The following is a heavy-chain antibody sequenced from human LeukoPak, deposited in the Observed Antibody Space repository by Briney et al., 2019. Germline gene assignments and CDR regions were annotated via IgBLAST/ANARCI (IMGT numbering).Heavy chain of an antibody. J-gene: IGHJ6*02. V-gene: IGHV3-30*18. CDR2: ISYDGSNK. D-gene: IGHD4-23*01. Sequence: PGRSLRLSCAASGFTFSSYGMHWVRQAPGKGLEWVAVISYDGSNKYYADSVRGRFTISRDNSKNTLYLQMNSLRAEDTAVYYCAKDRDGGKYYYYYGMDVWGQGNTVTVSS. CDR3: AKDRDGGKYYYYYGMDV. CDR1: GFTFSSYG.